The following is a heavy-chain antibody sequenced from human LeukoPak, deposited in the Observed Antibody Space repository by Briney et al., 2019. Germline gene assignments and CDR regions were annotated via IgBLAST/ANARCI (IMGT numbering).Heavy chain of an antibody. Sequence: PGGSLRLSCAASGFIVSSNYMTWVRQAPGKGLEWVSVIYSGGSTYYADSVKGRFTISRDNPKNTLYLQMNSLRAEDTAVYYCAKGGRWARNDHWGQGTLVTVSS. V-gene: IGHV3-53*01. CDR1: GFIVSSNY. D-gene: IGHD1-26*01. CDR3: AKGGRWARNDH. CDR2: IYSGGST. J-gene: IGHJ5*02.